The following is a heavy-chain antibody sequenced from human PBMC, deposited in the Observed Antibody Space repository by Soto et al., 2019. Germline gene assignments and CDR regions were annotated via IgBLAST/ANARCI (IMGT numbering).Heavy chain of an antibody. D-gene: IGHD7-27*01. CDR3: ARGWGRIFDY. CDR1: GGSFSGYY. V-gene: IGHV4-34*01. CDR2: INHSGST. Sequence: QVQLQQWGAGLLKPSETLSLTCAVYGGSFSGYYWNWIRQPPGKGLEWIGEINHSGSTNYNPSLQSRVPISVDTSKNEFSLNLRSVTAADTAVYYCARGWGRIFDYWGQGTLVTVSS. J-gene: IGHJ4*02.